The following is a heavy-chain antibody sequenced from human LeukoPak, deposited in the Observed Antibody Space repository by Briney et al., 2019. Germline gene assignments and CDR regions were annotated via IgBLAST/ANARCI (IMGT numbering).Heavy chain of an antibody. CDR1: GFTFSSYS. CDR3: AKPPAGSSWYYFDY. D-gene: IGHD6-13*01. CDR2: ISSSSTI. V-gene: IGHV3-48*01. Sequence: GGSLRLSCAASGFTFSSYSMNWVRRAPGKGLEWVSYISSSSTIYYADSVKGRFTISRDNSKNTLYLQMNSLRAEDTAVYYCAKPPAGSSWYYFDYWGQGTLVTVSS. J-gene: IGHJ4*02.